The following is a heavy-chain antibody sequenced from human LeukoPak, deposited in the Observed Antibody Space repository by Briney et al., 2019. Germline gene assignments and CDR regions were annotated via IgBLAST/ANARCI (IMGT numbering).Heavy chain of an antibody. CDR3: ATYGLRSGPL. V-gene: IGHV3-15*01. CDR2: IKSKIDGGTM. CDR1: GFSFSNAW. Sequence: GGSLRLSCAASGFSFSNAWMSWVRQAPGKGLEWVGRIKSKIDGGTMDYTAPVKDRFIISRDDSQNTLYLQMNNLKTEDTAVFYCATYGLRSGPLWGRGTLLTVSS. J-gene: IGHJ2*01. D-gene: IGHD3/OR15-3a*01.